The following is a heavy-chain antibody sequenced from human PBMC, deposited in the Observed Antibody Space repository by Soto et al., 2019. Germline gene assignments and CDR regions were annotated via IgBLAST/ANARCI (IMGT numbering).Heavy chain of an antibody. V-gene: IGHV4-34*01. J-gene: IGHJ5*02. CDR1: GGSFSGYY. CDR3: ARARIAARPIDP. Sequence: QVQLQQWGAGLLKPSETPSLTCAVYGGSFSGYYWSWIRQPPGKGLEWIGEINHSGSTNYNPSLKSRVTISVDTSKNQFSLKLSSVTAADTAVYYCARARIAARPIDPWGQGTLVTVSS. CDR2: INHSGST. D-gene: IGHD6-6*01.